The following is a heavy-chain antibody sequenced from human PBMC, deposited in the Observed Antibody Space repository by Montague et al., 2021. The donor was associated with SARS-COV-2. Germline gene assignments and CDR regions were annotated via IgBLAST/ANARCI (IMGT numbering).Heavy chain of an antibody. CDR2: IKQSGST. J-gene: IGHJ4*02. CDR3: ARGHLSVSMIVVVFTSASYYFDY. CDR1: GGSFGDDH. V-gene: IGHV4-34*01. Sequence: SETLSLTCAVYGGSFGDDHWSWIRQPPGKGLEWIRDIKQSGSTNYNPSLKSRGTISVDTSKNQFSLKLTSVTAADTAVYFCARGHLSVSMIVVVFTSASYYFDYGGQGAQVTVSS. D-gene: IGHD3-22*01.